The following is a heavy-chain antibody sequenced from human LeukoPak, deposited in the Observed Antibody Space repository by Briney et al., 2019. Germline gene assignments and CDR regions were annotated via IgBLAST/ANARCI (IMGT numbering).Heavy chain of an antibody. D-gene: IGHD2-2*01. J-gene: IGHJ4*01. CDR3: ARVCSSTSCYAALDY. CDR2: MNPNSGNT. Sequence: ASVKVSCKASGGTFSSYAISWVRQAPGQGLEWMGWMNPNSGNTGYAQKFQGRVTITRNTSISTAYMELSSLRSEDTAVYYCARVCSSTSCYAALDYWGQGTLVTVSS. CDR1: GGTFSSYA. V-gene: IGHV1-8*03.